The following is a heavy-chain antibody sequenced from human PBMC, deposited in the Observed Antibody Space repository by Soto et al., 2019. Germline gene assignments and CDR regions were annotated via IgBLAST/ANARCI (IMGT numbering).Heavy chain of an antibody. CDR2: INPSGGTT. CDR1: GYTFTRYN. V-gene: IGHV1-46*01. D-gene: IGHD2-15*01. J-gene: IGHJ4*02. CDR3: ARVRGGGSEYFFDY. Sequence: ASVKVSCKASGYTFTRYNVHWVRQAPGQGLEWMAIINPSGGTTYYVQKFEGRVTLTTDTSTSTVYMERSSLRSDDTAVYYCARVRGGGSEYFFDYWGQGTLVTVSS.